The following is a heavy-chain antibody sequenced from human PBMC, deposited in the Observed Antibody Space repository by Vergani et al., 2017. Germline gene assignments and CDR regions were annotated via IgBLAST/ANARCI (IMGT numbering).Heavy chain of an antibody. V-gene: IGHV4-34*01. CDR2: INHSGST. D-gene: IGHD6-6*01. CDR1: GRSFSGYY. J-gene: IGHJ5*02. CDR3: ARDQYSSSSGWFDP. Sequence: QVQLQQWGAGLLKPSETLSLTCAVYGRSFSGYYWSWIRQPPGKGLEWIGEINHSGSTNYNPSLKSRVTISVDTSKNQFSLKLSSVTAADTAVYYCARDQYSSSSGWFDPWGQGTLVTVSS.